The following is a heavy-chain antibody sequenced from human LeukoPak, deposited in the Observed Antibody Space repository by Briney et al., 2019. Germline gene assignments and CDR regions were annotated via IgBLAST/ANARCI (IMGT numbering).Heavy chain of an antibody. Sequence: SETLSLTCTVSGGSISSGSYYWSWIRQPAGKGLEWIGRIYTSGSTNYNPSLKSRVTISVDTSKNQFSLKLSSVTAADTAVYYCARSLMRPRGIDYWGQGTLVTVSS. J-gene: IGHJ4*02. V-gene: IGHV4-61*02. CDR3: ARSLMRPRGIDY. CDR1: GGSISSGSYY. D-gene: IGHD2-8*01. CDR2: IYTSGST.